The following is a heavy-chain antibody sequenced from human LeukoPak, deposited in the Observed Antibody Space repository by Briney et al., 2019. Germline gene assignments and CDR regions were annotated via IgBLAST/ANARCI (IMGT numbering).Heavy chain of an antibody. J-gene: IGHJ4*02. Sequence: GRCLRLSCAASGFTFSDYTMNWVSQPRGKALEEVSSIPFYLRYIHYADSTRDRFTISRDNTKNSLFLQLTGLRADDTAVYYCARAAFSDLRFLEWFPWAYWGRGPLVTVSS. CDR2: IPFYLRYI. CDR1: GFTFSDYT. V-gene: IGHV3-21*01. D-gene: IGHD3-3*01. CDR3: ARAAFSDLRFLEWFPWAY.